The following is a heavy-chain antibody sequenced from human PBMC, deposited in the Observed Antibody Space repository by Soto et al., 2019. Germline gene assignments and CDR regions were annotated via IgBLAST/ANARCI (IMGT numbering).Heavy chain of an antibody. J-gene: IGHJ5*02. Sequence: GASVKVSCKASGYTFTSYGISWVRQAPGQGLEWMGWISAYNGNTNYAQKLQGRVTMTTDTSTSTAYMELRSLRSDDTAVYYCARDLRHSSSWYKDLWGQGTLVTVSS. V-gene: IGHV1-18*01. CDR1: GYTFTSYG. D-gene: IGHD6-13*01. CDR3: ARDLRHSSSWYKDL. CDR2: ISAYNGNT.